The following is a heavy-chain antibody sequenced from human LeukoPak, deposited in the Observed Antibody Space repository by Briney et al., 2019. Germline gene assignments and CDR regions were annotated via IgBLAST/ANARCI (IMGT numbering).Heavy chain of an antibody. CDR3: ARVMSSRNWFDP. CDR2: IIPILGIA. V-gene: IGHV1-69*04. D-gene: IGHD3-16*01. Sequence: SVNVSCKASGGTFSSYAISWVRQAPGQGLEWMGRIIPILGIADYAQKFQGRVTFTADKSTSTAYMELSSLRSEDTAVCYCARVMSSRNWFDPWGQGTLVTVSS. J-gene: IGHJ5*02. CDR1: GGTFSSYA.